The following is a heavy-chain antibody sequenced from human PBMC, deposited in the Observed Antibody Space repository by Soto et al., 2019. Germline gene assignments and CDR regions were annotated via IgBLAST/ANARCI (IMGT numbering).Heavy chain of an antibody. CDR3: TRSPITMVRGVIGREDGMDV. V-gene: IGHV3-73*02. CDR1: GFTFSGSA. D-gene: IGHD3-10*01. CDR2: IRSKANSYAT. Sequence: EVQLVESGGGLVQPGGSLKLSCAASGFTFSGSAMHWVRQASGKGLEWVGRIRSKANSYATAYAASVKGRFTISRDDSKNTAYLQMNSLKTEDTAVYYCTRSPITMVRGVIGREDGMDVWGQGTTVTVSS. J-gene: IGHJ6*02.